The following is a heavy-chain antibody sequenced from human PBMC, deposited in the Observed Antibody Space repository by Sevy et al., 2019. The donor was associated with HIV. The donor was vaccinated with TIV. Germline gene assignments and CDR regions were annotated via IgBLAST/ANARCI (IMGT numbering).Heavy chain of an antibody. CDR1: GYTLTELS. V-gene: IGHV1-24*01. J-gene: IGHJ4*02. Sequence: ASVKVSCKVSGYTLTELSMHWVRQAPGKGLEWMGGFDPEDGETIYAQKFQGRVTMTEDTSTDTAYMEPSSLRSEDTAVYYCATDLGVSSGYSTSFDYWGQGTLVTVSS. D-gene: IGHD3-22*01. CDR2: FDPEDGET. CDR3: ATDLGVSSGYSTSFDY.